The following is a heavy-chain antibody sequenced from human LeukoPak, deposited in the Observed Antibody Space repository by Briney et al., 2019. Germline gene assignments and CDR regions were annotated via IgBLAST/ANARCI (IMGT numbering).Heavy chain of an antibody. D-gene: IGHD3-3*01. J-gene: IGHJ4*02. CDR2: GYYSGTT. CDR3: ASQRSGYSFDY. CDR1: GGSISSSNYY. V-gene: IGHV4-39*01. Sequence: SETLSLTCTVSGGSISSSNYYWAWICQPPGKGLEWIGSGYYSGTTFYNPSLKSRLTVSVDVSKNQFSLKLSSVTAADTAAYYCASQRSGYSFDYWGQGILVTVSS.